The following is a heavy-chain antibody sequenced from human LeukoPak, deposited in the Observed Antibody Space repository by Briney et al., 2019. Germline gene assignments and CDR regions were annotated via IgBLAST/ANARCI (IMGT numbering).Heavy chain of an antibody. Sequence: AGGSLRLSCTASGFTFGDYAMSWVRQAPGKGLEWVGFIRSKAYGGTTEYAASVKGRFTISRDDSKSIAYLQMNSLKTEDTAVYYCTLNYYDSSGTTLFDYWGQGTPVTVSS. CDR1: GFTFGDYA. J-gene: IGHJ4*02. CDR2: IRSKAYGGTT. D-gene: IGHD3-22*01. V-gene: IGHV3-49*04. CDR3: TLNYYDSSGTTLFDY.